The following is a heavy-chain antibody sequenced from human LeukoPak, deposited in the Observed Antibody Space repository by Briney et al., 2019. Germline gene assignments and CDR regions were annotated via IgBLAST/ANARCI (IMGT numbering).Heavy chain of an antibody. CDR1: GFTFSSYG. CDR3: ARVYCGGGCYSGYYGMDV. D-gene: IGHD2-21*02. Sequence: GGSLRLSCAASGFTFSSYGMRWVRQAPGKGLEWVAVIWYDGSNKYYADSVKGRFTISRDNAKNSLYLQMNSLRAEDTAVYYCARVYCGGGCYSGYYGMDVWGQGTTVTVSS. V-gene: IGHV3-33*01. J-gene: IGHJ6*02. CDR2: IWYDGSNK.